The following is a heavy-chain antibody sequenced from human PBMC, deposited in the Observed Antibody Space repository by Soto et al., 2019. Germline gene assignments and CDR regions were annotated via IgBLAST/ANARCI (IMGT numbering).Heavy chain of an antibody. CDR1: GFIFSGYD. CDR3: AKEESSGWYTYFDY. V-gene: IGHV3-30*18. Sequence: QVQLVESGGGVVQPGRSLRLSCAASGFIFSGYDIHWVRQAPGKGLEWVAGISYDGSNKYYADSVKGRFNISRDNSKNTLFLQMSSLRAEDTAVHFCAKEESSGWYTYFDYWGQGILVTVST. CDR2: ISYDGSNK. J-gene: IGHJ4*02. D-gene: IGHD6-19*01.